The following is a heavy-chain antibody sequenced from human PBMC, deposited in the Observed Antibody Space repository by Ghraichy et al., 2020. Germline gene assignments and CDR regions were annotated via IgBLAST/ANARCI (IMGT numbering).Heavy chain of an antibody. V-gene: IGHV4-4*07. CDR1: GGSISSYY. Sequence: SETLSLTCTVSGGSISSYYWSWIRQLAGKGLEWIGRIYTSGSTNYNPSLKSRVTMSVDTSKNQFSLKLSSVTAADTAVYYCARDRREGSYYDFWSGYYNWFDPWGQGTLVTVSS. J-gene: IGHJ5*02. D-gene: IGHD3-3*01. CDR3: ARDRREGSYYDFWSGYYNWFDP. CDR2: IYTSGST.